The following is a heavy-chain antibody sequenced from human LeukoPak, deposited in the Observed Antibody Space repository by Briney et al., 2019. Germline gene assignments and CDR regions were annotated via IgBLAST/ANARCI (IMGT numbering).Heavy chain of an antibody. D-gene: IGHD1-26*01. J-gene: IGHJ4*02. CDR2: IYSGGST. CDR1: GFTLSSNY. CDR3: ERRARSGSYSDY. V-gene: IGHV3-53*01. Sequence: GGSLRLSCAASGFTLSSNYMSWVRQAPGKGLEWVSVIYSGGSTYYADSAKGRFTISRDNSRNTLYLQMNGESAEDSAVYHCERRARSGSYSDYWGGGAMVSVSS.